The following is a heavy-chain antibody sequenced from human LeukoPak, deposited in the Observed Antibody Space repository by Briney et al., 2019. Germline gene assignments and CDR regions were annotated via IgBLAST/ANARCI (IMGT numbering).Heavy chain of an antibody. CDR3: AREPVTAVAGTENYFDY. CDR2: IYSGGST. CDR1: GFTVSSNY. V-gene: IGHV3-66*01. Sequence: GGSLRLSCAASGFTVSSNYMSWVRQAPGKGLEWVSVIYSGGSTYYADSVKGRFTISRDNSKNTLYLQMNSLRAEDTAVYYCAREPVTAVAGTENYFDYWGQGTLVTVSS. D-gene: IGHD6-19*01. J-gene: IGHJ4*02.